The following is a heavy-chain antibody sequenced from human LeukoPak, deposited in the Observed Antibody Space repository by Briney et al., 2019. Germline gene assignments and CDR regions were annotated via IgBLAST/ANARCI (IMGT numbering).Heavy chain of an antibody. J-gene: IGHJ3*02. CDR2: ISGSGGST. CDR1: GFTFSSYA. CDR3: AKDHDSSGCYRGDAFDI. V-gene: IGHV3-23*01. D-gene: IGHD3-22*01. Sequence: PGGSLRLSCAASGFTFSSYAMSWVRQAPGKGLEWVSAISGSGGSTYYADSVKGRFTISRDNSKNTLYLQMNSLRAEDTAVYYCAKDHDSSGCYRGDAFDIWGQGTMVTVSS.